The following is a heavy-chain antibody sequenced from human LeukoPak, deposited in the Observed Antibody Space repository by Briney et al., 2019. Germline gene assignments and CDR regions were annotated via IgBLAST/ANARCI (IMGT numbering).Heavy chain of an antibody. V-gene: IGHV3-21*04. CDR2: ISSSSSYI. J-gene: IGHJ4*02. D-gene: IGHD6-13*01. CDR1: GFTFSSNS. Sequence: PGGSLSLSCAASGFTFSSNSMTWVRQAQGKGLKWVSSISSSSSYIYYADSVKGRFTISRDNAKNSLYLQMNSLRADDTAVYYCARDHPVTGYSSSEDGYWGQGTLVTVSS. CDR3: ARDHPVTGYSSSEDGY.